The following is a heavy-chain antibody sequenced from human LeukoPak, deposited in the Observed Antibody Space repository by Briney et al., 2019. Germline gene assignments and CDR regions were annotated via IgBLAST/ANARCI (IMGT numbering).Heavy chain of an antibody. V-gene: IGHV3-21*01. CDR3: AREISSWYRTEGRFDP. CDR2: ISSSSSYI. Sequence: GGSLRLSCAASGFTFSSYSMNWVRQAPGKGLEWVSSISSSSSYIHYADSVKGRFTISRDNAKNSLYLQMNSLRAEDTAMYYCAREISSWYRTEGRFDPWGQGTLVTVSS. J-gene: IGHJ5*02. D-gene: IGHD6-13*01. CDR1: GFTFSSYS.